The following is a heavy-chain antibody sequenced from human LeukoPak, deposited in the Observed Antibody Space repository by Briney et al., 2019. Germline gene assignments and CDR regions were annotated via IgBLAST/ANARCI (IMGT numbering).Heavy chain of an antibody. Sequence: GGSLRLSCVASGFTFSYYSMNWARQAPGKGLEWVASINHNGNVNYYVDSVKGRFSISRDNAKNTLYLQMNSLRVEDTAVYYCARGRPHGNDYWGQGTLVTVSS. CDR1: GFTFSYYS. J-gene: IGHJ4*02. CDR3: ARGRPHGNDY. V-gene: IGHV3-7*01. CDR2: INHNGNVN. D-gene: IGHD4-23*01.